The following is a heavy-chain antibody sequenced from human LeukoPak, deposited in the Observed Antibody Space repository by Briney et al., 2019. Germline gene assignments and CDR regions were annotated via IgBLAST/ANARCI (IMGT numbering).Heavy chain of an antibody. V-gene: IGHV4-30-2*01. CDR1: GGSISSGGYY. CDR3: ARRLVSYSSARATFDP. Sequence: PSQTLSLTCTVSGGSISSGGYYWSWIRQPPGKGLEWIGYIYHSGSTYYNPSLKSRVTISVDRSKNQFSLKLSSVTAADTAVYYCARRLVSYSSARATFDPWGQGTLVTVSS. CDR2: IYHSGST. D-gene: IGHD6-19*01. J-gene: IGHJ5*02.